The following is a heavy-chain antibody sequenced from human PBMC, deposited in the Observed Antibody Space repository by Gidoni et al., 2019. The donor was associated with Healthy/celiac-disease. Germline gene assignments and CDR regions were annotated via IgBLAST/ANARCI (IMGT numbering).Heavy chain of an antibody. Sequence: QLQLQESGPGLVKPSETLSLTFTVSGGSISSSSYYWGWIRQPPGKGLEWIGSIYYSGSTYYNPSLKSRVTISVDTSKNQFSLKLSSVTVADTAVYYCARTTGLLWFGELLDDYYGMDVWGQGTTVTVSS. J-gene: IGHJ6*02. V-gene: IGHV4-39*01. CDR2: IYYSGST. D-gene: IGHD3-10*01. CDR1: GGSISSSSYY. CDR3: ARTTGLLWFGELLDDYYGMDV.